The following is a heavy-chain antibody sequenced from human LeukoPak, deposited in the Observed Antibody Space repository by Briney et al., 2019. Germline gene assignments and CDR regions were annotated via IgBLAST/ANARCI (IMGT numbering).Heavy chain of an antibody. CDR1: GFTVSSNY. V-gene: IGHV3-66*01. Sequence: GGSLRLSCAASGFTVSSNYMSWVRQAPGKGLEWVSVIYSGGSTYYADSVQGRFTISRDNSKNTLYLQMNSLRAEDTAVYYCARGYYGSGSLCFDYWGQGTLVTVSS. J-gene: IGHJ4*02. CDR2: IYSGGST. D-gene: IGHD3-10*01. CDR3: ARGYYGSGSLCFDY.